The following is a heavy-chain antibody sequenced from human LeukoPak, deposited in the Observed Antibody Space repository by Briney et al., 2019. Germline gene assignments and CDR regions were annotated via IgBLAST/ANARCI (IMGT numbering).Heavy chain of an antibody. Sequence: ASVKVSCKASGYTFTSYYMRWVRQDPGQGLEWMGIINPSGGSTSYAQKFQGRVTMTRDMSTSTVYMELSSLRSEDTAVYYCARDSSGYFDAFDIWGQGTMVTVSS. J-gene: IGHJ3*02. CDR1: GYTFTSYY. D-gene: IGHD3-22*01. CDR2: INPSGGST. V-gene: IGHV1-46*01. CDR3: ARDSSGYFDAFDI.